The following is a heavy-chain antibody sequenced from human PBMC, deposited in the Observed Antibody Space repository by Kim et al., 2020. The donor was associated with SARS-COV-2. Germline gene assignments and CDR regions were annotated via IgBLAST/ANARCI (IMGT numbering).Heavy chain of an antibody. CDR2: ISYDGKNK. V-gene: IGHV3-30*18. D-gene: IGHD6-19*01. J-gene: IGHJ4*02. CDR1: GFTFSSYG. CDR3: AKEDAVAVAGGFDC. Sequence: GGSLRLSCAVSGFTFSSYGMHWVRQAPGKGLEWVAVISYDGKNKYYGEAVKGRFTISRDNCKNTLDLQIHSLRVEDTAVYYCAKEDAVAVAGGFDCWGQGTLVTVS.